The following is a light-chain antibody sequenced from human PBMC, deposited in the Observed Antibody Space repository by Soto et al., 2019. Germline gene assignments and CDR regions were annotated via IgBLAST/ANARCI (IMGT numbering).Light chain of an antibody. CDR3: QQYNTWA. V-gene: IGKV1-5*03. CDR1: QNTGKW. Sequence: IQMTQSPSTLSASVGDRVTITCRASQNTGKWLAWYQQKPGRAPKLLIYRASTLQIGVPSRFSGSGSGTEFTLTLSSLQPDDFGTYFCQQYNTWAFGQGTEVEVK. J-gene: IGKJ1*01. CDR2: RAS.